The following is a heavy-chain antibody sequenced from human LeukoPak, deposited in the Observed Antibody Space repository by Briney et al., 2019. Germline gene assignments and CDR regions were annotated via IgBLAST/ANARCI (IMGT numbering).Heavy chain of an antibody. CDR1: GYTFTSYD. Sequence: ASVKVSCKASGYTFTSYDINWVRQATGQGLEWMGWMNPSSGNTGYAQKFQGRVTMTRNTSISTAYMELSSLRSEDTAVYYCARMYSSGWYTGLGYYYYYMDVWGKGTTVTISS. V-gene: IGHV1-8*01. J-gene: IGHJ6*03. D-gene: IGHD6-19*01. CDR3: ARMYSSGWYTGLGYYYYYMDV. CDR2: MNPSSGNT.